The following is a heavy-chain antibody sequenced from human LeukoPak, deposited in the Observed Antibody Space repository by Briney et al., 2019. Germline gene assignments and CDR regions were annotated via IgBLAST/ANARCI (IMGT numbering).Heavy chain of an antibody. CDR2: ISAYNGNT. Sequence: ASVKVSCKASGYTFTSYGISWVRQAPGQGLEWMGWISAYNGNTNYAQKLQGRVTMTTDTSTSTAYMELRSLRSEDTAVYYCTRHGTVATTVTLRPPYYYGMDVWGQGTTVTVSS. V-gene: IGHV1-18*01. CDR1: GYTFTSYG. D-gene: IGHD4-17*01. CDR3: TRHGTVATTVTLRPPYYYGMDV. J-gene: IGHJ6*02.